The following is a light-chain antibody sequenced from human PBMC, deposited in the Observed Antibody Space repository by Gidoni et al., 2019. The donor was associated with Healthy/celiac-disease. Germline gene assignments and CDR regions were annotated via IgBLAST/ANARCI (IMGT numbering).Light chain of an antibody. CDR1: SSNIGAGYD. V-gene: IGLV1-40*01. CDR2: GNS. CDR3: QSYDSSLSGWV. Sequence: QSVLTQPPSVSGAPVQSFTISCTGSSSNIGAGYDVHWYQQLPGPAPKLLIYGNSNRPSGVPDRFSGSKSGTSASLAITGLQAEDEADYYCQSYDSSLSGWVFGGGTKLTVL. J-gene: IGLJ3*02.